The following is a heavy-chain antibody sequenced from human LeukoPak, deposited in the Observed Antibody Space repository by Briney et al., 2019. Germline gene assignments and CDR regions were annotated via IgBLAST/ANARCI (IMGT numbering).Heavy chain of an antibody. J-gene: IGHJ4*02. D-gene: IGHD4-23*01. CDR3: ARGVTTVEIEY. CDR2: IWYDGSNK. V-gene: IGHV3-33*01. CDR1: GFTFSSYG. Sequence: GRSLRLSCAASGFTFSSYGMHWVRQAPGKGLEWVAVIWYDGSNKYYADSVKGRFTISRDNSKNTLYLQMNSLRAEDTAVYYCARGVTTVEIEYWGQETLVTVSS.